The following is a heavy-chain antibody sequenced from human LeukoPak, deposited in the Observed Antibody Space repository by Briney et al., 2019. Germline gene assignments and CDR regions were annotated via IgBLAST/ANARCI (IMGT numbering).Heavy chain of an antibody. Sequence: GGSLRLSCAASGFTFSSYAMHWVRQAPGKGLEWVAVISYDGSNKYYADSVKGRFTISRDNSKNTLYLQMNSLRAEDTAVYYCARAPPQYYYDSSGYYLDYWGQGTLVTVSS. V-gene: IGHV3-30*04. J-gene: IGHJ4*02. CDR2: ISYDGSNK. D-gene: IGHD3-22*01. CDR3: ARAPPQYYYDSSGYYLDY. CDR1: GFTFSSYA.